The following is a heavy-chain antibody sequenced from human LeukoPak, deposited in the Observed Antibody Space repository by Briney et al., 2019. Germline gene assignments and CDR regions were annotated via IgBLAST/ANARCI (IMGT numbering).Heavy chain of an antibody. V-gene: IGHV3-74*01. CDR1: GVTFSNYW. J-gene: IGHJ4*02. CDR2: INTDGSST. CDR3: VRALGDY. D-gene: IGHD3-16*01. Sequence: GGSLRLSCAASGVTFSNYWMHWVRQAPGKGLVWVSRINTDGSSTNYADSVKGRVTISRDNAKNTLYLQMNSLRAEDTAVYYCVRALGDYWGQGTLVTVSS.